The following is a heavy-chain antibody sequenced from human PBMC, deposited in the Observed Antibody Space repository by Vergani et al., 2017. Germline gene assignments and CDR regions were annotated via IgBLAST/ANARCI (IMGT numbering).Heavy chain of an antibody. CDR3: AKDVDEWRPYYKGMDV. CDR2: ISGSGDST. D-gene: IGHD3-3*01. V-gene: IGHV3-23*01. CDR1: GFSFRSYA. J-gene: IGHJ6*02. Sequence: EVQLLESGGGLIQPGGSLRLSCVASGFSFRSYAMNWVRQAPGQGPEWVAAISGSGDSTFYADSMNGRFTISRDNSKNTLYQQMNGLRADDTAIYYCAKDVDEWRPYYKGMDVWGQGTTVTVSS.